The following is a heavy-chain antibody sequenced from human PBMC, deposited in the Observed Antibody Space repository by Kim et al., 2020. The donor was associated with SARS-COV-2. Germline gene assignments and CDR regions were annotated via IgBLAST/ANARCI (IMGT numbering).Heavy chain of an antibody. CDR3: AKDFGLRFGGVTSYYFDY. CDR2: ISYDGSNK. Sequence: GGSLRLSCAASGFTFSSYGMHWVRQAPGKGLEWVAVISYDGSNKYYADSVKGRFTISRDNSKNTLYLQMNSLRAEDTAVYYCAKDFGLRFGGVTSYYFDYWGQGTLVTVSS. V-gene: IGHV3-30*18. D-gene: IGHD3-16*01. J-gene: IGHJ4*02. CDR1: GFTFSSYG.